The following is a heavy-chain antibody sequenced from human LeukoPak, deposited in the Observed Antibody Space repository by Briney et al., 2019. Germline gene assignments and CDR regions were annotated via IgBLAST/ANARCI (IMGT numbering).Heavy chain of an antibody. Sequence: GASVKVSCKASGYTFTGYYMHWVRQAPGQGLEWMGWINPNSGGTNYAQKFQGGVTMTRDTSISTAYMELSRLRSDDTAVYYCARDRAYDSSGYYRDYWGQGTLVTVSS. D-gene: IGHD3-22*01. CDR1: GYTFTGYY. J-gene: IGHJ4*02. CDR3: ARDRAYDSSGYYRDY. CDR2: INPNSGGT. V-gene: IGHV1-2*02.